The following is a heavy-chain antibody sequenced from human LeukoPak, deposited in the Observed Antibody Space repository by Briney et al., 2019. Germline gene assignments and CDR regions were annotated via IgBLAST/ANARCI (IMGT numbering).Heavy chain of an antibody. CDR3: ARVNYDILTGPLYYYYYYMDV. CDR2: IYYSGST. CDR1: GGSISSSSYS. Sequence: PSETLSLTCTVSGGSISSSSYSWGWIRQPPGKGLEWIGNIYYSGSTYYNPSLKSRVTISVDTSKNQFSLKLSSVTAADTAVYYRARVNYDILTGPLYYYYYYMDVWGKGTTVTVSS. V-gene: IGHV4-39*07. J-gene: IGHJ6*03. D-gene: IGHD3-9*01.